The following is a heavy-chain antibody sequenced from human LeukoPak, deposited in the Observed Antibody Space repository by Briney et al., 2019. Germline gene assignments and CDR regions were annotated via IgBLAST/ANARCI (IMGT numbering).Heavy chain of an antibody. V-gene: IGHV5-51*01. CDR2: IYPGDSDT. D-gene: IGHD6-13*01. CDR3: ARQRVYSSSWYAGGRWFDP. CDR1: GYSFTSYW. Sequence: GESLKISCKGSGYSFTSYWIGWVRQMPGKGLEWMGIIYPGDSDTRYSPSFQGQVTISADESISTAYLQWSSLKASDTAMYYCARQRVYSSSWYAGGRWFDPWGQGTLVTVSS. J-gene: IGHJ5*02.